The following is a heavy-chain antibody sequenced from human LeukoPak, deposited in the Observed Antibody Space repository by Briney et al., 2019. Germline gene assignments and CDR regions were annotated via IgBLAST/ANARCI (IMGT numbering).Heavy chain of an antibody. D-gene: IGHD2-2*02. CDR1: GFTFSSYW. J-gene: IGHJ3*02. V-gene: IGHV3-7*01. CDR2: IKQDGSEK. CDR3: VAPKEIVVVPAAIDAFDI. Sequence: GGSLRLSCAASGFTFSSYWMSWVCQAPGKGLEWVANIKQDGSEKYYVDSVKGRFTISRDNAKNSLYLQMNSLRAEDTAVYYCVAPKEIVVVPAAIDAFDIWGQGTMVTVSS.